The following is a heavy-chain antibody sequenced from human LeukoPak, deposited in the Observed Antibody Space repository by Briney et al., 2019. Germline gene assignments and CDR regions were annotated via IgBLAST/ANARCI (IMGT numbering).Heavy chain of an antibody. D-gene: IGHD3-10*01. J-gene: IGHJ6*02. CDR2: INHSGST. V-gene: IGHV4-34*01. CDR1: GVSFSGYY. CDR3: ATSQYGPLPSGMDV. Sequence: SETLSLTCAVYGVSFSGYYWSWIRQPPGKGLEWIGEINHSGSTNYNPSLKSRVTISVDTSKNQFSLKLSSVTAAGTAVYYCATSQYGPLPSGMDVWGQGTTVTVSS.